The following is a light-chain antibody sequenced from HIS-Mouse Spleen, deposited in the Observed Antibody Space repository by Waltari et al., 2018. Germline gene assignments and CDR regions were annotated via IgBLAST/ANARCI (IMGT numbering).Light chain of an antibody. CDR3: CSYAGSSTWV. CDR2: EGS. J-gene: IGLJ3*02. V-gene: IGLV2-23*01. CDR1: SSDAGSYNL. Sequence: QSALTQPASVSGSPGQSTPISCTGTSSDAGSYNLVPWYQQHPGNAPKLMIYEGSKRPSGVSNRFSGSKSGNTASLTISGLQAEDEADYYCCSYAGSSTWVFGGGTKLTVL.